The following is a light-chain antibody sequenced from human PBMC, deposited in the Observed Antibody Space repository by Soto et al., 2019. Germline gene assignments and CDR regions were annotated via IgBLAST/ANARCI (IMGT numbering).Light chain of an antibody. CDR2: DVS. CDR1: SSDVGGYEF. Sequence: QSVLTQPASVSGSPGQSITISCTGTSSDVGGYEFVSRYQQHPDNAPKLIIYDVSDRPSGESSRFSGSKSANTASLTISGLQAEDEADYYCSSYTSSGTYVFGTGTKVTVL. V-gene: IGLV2-14*01. J-gene: IGLJ1*01. CDR3: SSYTSSGTYV.